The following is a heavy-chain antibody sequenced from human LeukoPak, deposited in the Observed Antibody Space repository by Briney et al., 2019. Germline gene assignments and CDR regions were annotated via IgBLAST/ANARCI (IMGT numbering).Heavy chain of an antibody. D-gene: IGHD6-19*01. V-gene: IGHV1-69*06. CDR1: GGTFSSYA. CDR2: IIPIFGTA. J-gene: IGHJ4*02. Sequence: ASVKVSCKASGGTFSSYAISWVRQAPGQGLEWMGGIIPIFGTANYAQKFQGRVTITADKSTSTAYMELSSLRSEDTAVYYCARVSRIRQWLAEARVFDYWGQGTLVTVSS. CDR3: ARVSRIRQWLAEARVFDY.